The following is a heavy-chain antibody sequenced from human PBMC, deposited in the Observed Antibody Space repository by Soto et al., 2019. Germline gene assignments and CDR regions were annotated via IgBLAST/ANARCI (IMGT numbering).Heavy chain of an antibody. D-gene: IGHD6-19*01. CDR2: INAGNGNT. CDR3: AMAVAVPADFDY. CDR1: GYTFTGYA. V-gene: IGHV1-3*05. Sequence: QVQLVQSGAEEKKPGASVKVSCKASGYTFTGYAMHGVRQAPGQRLEWMGWINAGNGNTKYSQKFQGRVTITRNTSAIRAYMERSSLRSEDTAVFYCAMAVAVPADFDYWGQGTLVTVSS. J-gene: IGHJ4*02.